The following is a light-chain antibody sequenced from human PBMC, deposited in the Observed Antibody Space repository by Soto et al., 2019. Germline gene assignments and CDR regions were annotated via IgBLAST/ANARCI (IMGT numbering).Light chain of an antibody. CDR3: LQGYNFPHT. CDR2: AAS. J-gene: IGKJ3*01. Sequence: ALPMTQSPSSLSASVGDRVTITCRASQDIRNDLGWYQQKPGKAPNLLIYAASTLQIGVPSRFSGSGSGTDFTLTISSLQPEDFATYYCLQGYNFPHTFGPGTKVDIK. CDR1: QDIRND. V-gene: IGKV1-6*01.